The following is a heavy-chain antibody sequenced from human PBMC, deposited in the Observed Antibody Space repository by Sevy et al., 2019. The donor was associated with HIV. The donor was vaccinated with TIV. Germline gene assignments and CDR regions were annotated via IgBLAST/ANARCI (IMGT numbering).Heavy chain of an antibody. CDR2: IYYNGYI. D-gene: IGHD1-26*01. J-gene: IGHJ4*02. CDR1: GGSITSLY. CDR3: AGENAWGRGYS. Sequence: SETLSLTRTVSGGSITSLYWNWIRQPPGKGLEWIANIYYNGYINYNPSLKSRVTLSLDTSKNQFSLRLSSVTAADTAMYYCAGENAWGRGYSWGQGTLVTVSS. V-gene: IGHV4-59*08.